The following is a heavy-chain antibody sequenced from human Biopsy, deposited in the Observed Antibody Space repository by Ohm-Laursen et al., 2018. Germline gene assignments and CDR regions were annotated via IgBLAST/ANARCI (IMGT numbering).Heavy chain of an antibody. Sequence: VASVKVSCKASGFSFTGYYIHWVRQAPGQGLEWMGWISPKSGDTNYAHKFQGNITMTRDTSMSTAHMEMSRLRCDDTAVYYCALQSVAQMKNFDYWGQGTLVTVSS. CDR2: ISPKSGDT. CDR1: GFSFTGYY. CDR3: ALQSVAQMKNFDY. D-gene: IGHD6-19*01. J-gene: IGHJ4*02. V-gene: IGHV1-2*02.